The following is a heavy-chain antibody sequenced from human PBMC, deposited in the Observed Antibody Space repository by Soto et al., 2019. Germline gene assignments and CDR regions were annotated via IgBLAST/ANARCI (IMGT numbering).Heavy chain of an antibody. CDR3: ARLLKQRGGVYYYYYYGMDV. V-gene: IGHV5-10-1*01. CDR2: IDPSDSYT. D-gene: IGHD3-10*01. CDR1: SLW. Sequence: SLWISWVRQMPGKGLEWMGRIDPSDSYTNYSPSFQGHVTISADKSISTAYLQWSSLKASDTAMYYCARLLKQRGGVYYYYYYGMDVWGQGTTVTVSS. J-gene: IGHJ6*02.